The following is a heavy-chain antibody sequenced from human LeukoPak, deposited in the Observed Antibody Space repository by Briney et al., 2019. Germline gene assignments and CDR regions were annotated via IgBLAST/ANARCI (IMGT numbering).Heavy chain of an antibody. CDR3: ARDAGTALARYFDY. Sequence: PGRSLRLSCAASGFTFSSYAMHWVRQAPGKGLEWVAVISYDGSNKYYADSVKRRFTISRDNSKNTLYLQMNSLRAEDTAVYYCARDAGTALARYFDYWGQGTLVTVSS. V-gene: IGHV3-30-3*01. CDR1: GFTFSSYA. CDR2: ISYDGSNK. J-gene: IGHJ4*02. D-gene: IGHD5-18*01.